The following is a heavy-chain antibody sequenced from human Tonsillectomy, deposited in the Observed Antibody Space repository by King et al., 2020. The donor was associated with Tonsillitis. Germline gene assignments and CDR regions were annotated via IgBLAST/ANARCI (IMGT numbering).Heavy chain of an antibody. V-gene: IGHV3-64D*08. Sequence: VQLVESGGDLVQPGGSLRLSCSASGFTFSGYAMHWVRQAPGKGLEYVAAISTSGGATYYADSVKGRFTISRDNSKNTLYLQMSSLRADDTAVYYCVKDCFSASCYSDFFEYWGQGTLVTVSS. CDR1: GFTFSGYA. CDR2: ISTSGGAT. D-gene: IGHD2-15*01. J-gene: IGHJ4*02. CDR3: VKDCFSASCYSDFFEY.